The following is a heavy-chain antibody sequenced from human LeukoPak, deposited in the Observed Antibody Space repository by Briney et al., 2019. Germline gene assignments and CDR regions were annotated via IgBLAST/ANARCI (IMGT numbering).Heavy chain of an antibody. CDR3: ARSGYDYNYYYYMDV. Sequence: PSGTLSLTCTVSGYSISSGYYWGWIRQPPGKGLEWIGSIYHSGSTYYNPSLKSRVTISVDTSKNQFSLKLSSVTAADTAVYYCARSGYDYNYYYYMDVWGKGTTVTVSS. J-gene: IGHJ6*03. CDR2: IYHSGST. D-gene: IGHD5-12*01. V-gene: IGHV4-38-2*02. CDR1: GYSISSGYY.